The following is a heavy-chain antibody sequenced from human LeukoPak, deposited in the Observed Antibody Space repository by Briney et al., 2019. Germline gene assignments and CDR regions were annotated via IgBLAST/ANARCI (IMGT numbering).Heavy chain of an antibody. V-gene: IGHV1-2*02. CDR2: INPNSGGT. Sequence: GASVKVSCKASGYTFTGYYMHWVRQAPGQGLEWMGWINPNSGGTNYAQKFQGRVTITRDTSIGTAYMELSRLRSDDTAVYYCARVDLDTAMVRGLDYWGQGTLVTVSS. CDR3: ARVDLDTAMVRGLDY. J-gene: IGHJ4*02. D-gene: IGHD5-18*01. CDR1: GYTFTGYY.